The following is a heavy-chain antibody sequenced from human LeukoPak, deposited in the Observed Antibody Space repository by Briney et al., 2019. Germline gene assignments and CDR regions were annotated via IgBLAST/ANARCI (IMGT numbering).Heavy chain of an antibody. CDR3: ARDIAPGAAGYYYGMDV. J-gene: IGHJ6*02. D-gene: IGHD6-13*01. Sequence: SQTLSLTCTVPGGSISSYYWSWIRQPPGKGLEWLGYIYYSGSTNYNPSLKSRVTISVDTSKNQFSLKLSSVTAAATAAYYCARDIAPGAAGYYYGMDVWGQGTTVTVSS. V-gene: IGHV4-59*01. CDR1: GGSISSYY. CDR2: IYYSGST.